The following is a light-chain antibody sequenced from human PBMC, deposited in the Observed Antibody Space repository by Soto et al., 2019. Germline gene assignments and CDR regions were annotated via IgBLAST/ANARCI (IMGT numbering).Light chain of an antibody. CDR3: QQFEDFPRAII. CDR1: QDISTY. Sequence: DSQMTQSPSSLSASVGDRVTISCQSIQDISTYLNWYQQKPGKAPKLLIYDASNLETGVPSRFSGSGSGTDFTFTISSLQPEDVATYYCQQFEDFPRAIIFGQGTRLEI. J-gene: IGKJ5*01. CDR2: DAS. V-gene: IGKV1-33*01.